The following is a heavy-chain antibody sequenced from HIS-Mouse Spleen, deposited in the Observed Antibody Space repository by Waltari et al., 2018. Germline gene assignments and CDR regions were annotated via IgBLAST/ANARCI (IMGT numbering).Heavy chain of an antibody. D-gene: IGHD3-22*01. Sequence: EVQLVESGGGLVQPGGSLRLSCAASGVTFGSYSMNWVRQDPGKGLEWVSYISSSSSTIYYADSVKGRFTISRDNAKNSLYLQMNSLRAEDTAVYYCARYRGYYGDYWGQGTLVTVSS. J-gene: IGHJ4*02. V-gene: IGHV3-48*01. CDR3: ARYRGYYGDY. CDR2: ISSSSSTI. CDR1: GVTFGSYS.